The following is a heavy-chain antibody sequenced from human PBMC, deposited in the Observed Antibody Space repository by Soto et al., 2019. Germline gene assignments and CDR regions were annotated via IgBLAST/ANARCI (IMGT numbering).Heavy chain of an antibody. J-gene: IGHJ5*02. Sequence: SGFTFSSYGMHWVRQAPGKGLEWVAVISYDGSNKYYADYVKGRFTISRDNSKNTLYLQMNSLRAEDTAVYYCAKSRVAYCGGDCYSQPDPWGQGTLVTVSS. CDR3: AKSRVAYCGGDCYSQPDP. V-gene: IGHV3-30*18. D-gene: IGHD2-21*02. CDR2: ISYDGSNK. CDR1: GFTFSSYG.